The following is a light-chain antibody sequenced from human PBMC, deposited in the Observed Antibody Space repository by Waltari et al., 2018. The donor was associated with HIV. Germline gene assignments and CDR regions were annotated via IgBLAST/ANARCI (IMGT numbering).Light chain of an antibody. CDR3: VAWDDTLSGPV. CDR2: RED. Sequence: QSLLTQPPSASGTPGQRVTISCSGSSSNLGTNYVYWYQQLTGTAPKLLIYREDQRPSVVPDRFSASKSGTSASLDISGLRSEDETDYYCVAWDDTLSGPVFGGGTKLTVL. CDR1: SSNLGTNY. J-gene: IGLJ2*01. V-gene: IGLV1-47*01.